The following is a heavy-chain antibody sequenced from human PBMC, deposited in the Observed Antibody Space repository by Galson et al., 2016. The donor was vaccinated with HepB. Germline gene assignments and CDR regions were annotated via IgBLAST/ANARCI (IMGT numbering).Heavy chain of an antibody. CDR2: ISAYNGNT. D-gene: IGHD4-23*01. Sequence: SCKASGYTFTNYGISWVRQAPGQGLEWMGWISAYNGNTNYAQKFQGRVTMTTDTSTSTAYMERRSLRSGDTAVYFCARGTVEPDYWGHGTLVVVSS. CDR3: ARGTVEPDY. CDR1: GYTFTNYG. V-gene: IGHV1-18*01. J-gene: IGHJ4*01.